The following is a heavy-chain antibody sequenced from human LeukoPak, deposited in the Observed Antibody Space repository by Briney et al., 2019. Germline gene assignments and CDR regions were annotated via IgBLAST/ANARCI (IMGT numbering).Heavy chain of an antibody. CDR2: VSYDASHK. V-gene: IGHV3-30*18. J-gene: IGHJ6*03. CDR1: GFTFNNYG. D-gene: IGHD1-26*01. CDR3: AKDSKIVGPTFRSYHYMDV. Sequence: GTSLSLSCAASGFTFNNYGMHWVRQAPGKGLEWVAFVSYDASHKEYADSVKGRLTISRDNSKNTLYLQMNSLRAEDTAVYYCAKDSKIVGPTFRSYHYMDVWGKGTTVTVSS.